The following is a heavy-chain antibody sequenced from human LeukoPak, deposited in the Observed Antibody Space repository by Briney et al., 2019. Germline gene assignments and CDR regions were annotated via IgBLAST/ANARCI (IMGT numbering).Heavy chain of an antibody. D-gene: IGHD3-22*01. CDR1: GFSFSSYA. CDR3: AKDLNYDSSGYYYYYYYGMDV. Sequence: GGSLRLSCAASGFSFSSYAMTWARQAPVKGLEWVSAISGDGTRTYYADSVKGRFTISRDNSKNTLYLQMNSLRAEDTAVYYCAKDLNYDSSGYYYYYYYGMDVWGQGTTVTVSS. V-gene: IGHV3-23*01. J-gene: IGHJ6*02. CDR2: ISGDGTRT.